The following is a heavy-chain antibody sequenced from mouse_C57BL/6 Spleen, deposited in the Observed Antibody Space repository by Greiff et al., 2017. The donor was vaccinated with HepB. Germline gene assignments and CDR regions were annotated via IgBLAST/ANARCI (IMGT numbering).Heavy chain of an antibody. CDR3: ARGTRDGGFAY. V-gene: IGHV1-52*01. D-gene: IGHD3-1*01. J-gene: IGHJ3*01. Sequence: QVHVKQPGAELVRPGSSVKLSCKASGYTFTSYWMHWVKQRPIQGLEWIGNIDPSDSETHYNQKFKDKATLTVDKSSSTAYMQLSSLTSEDSAVYYCARGTRDGGFAYWGQGTLVTVSA. CDR1: GYTFTSYW. CDR2: IDPSDSET.